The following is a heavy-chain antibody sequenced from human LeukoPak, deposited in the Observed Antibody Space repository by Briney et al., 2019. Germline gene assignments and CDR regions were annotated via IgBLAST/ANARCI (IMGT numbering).Heavy chain of an antibody. CDR3: ARERPDWRRKAKMGYFDY. D-gene: IGHD3-9*01. Sequence: SETLSLTCTVSGGSISSGGYYWSWIRQPPGKGLEWIGYIYHSGSTYYNPSLKSRVTISVDRSKNQFSLKLSSVTAADTAVYYCARERPDWRRKAKMGYFDYWGQGTLVTVSS. CDR1: GGSISSGGYY. V-gene: IGHV4-30-2*01. J-gene: IGHJ4*02. CDR2: IYHSGST.